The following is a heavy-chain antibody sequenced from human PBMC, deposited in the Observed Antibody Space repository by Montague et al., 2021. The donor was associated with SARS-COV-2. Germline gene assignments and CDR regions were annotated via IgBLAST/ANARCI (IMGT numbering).Heavy chain of an antibody. D-gene: IGHD3-3*01. CDR2: IYYSGST. CDR1: GGSISSDGYY. Sequence: TLSLTCTVSGGSISSDGYYWSWIRQRPGKGLEWIGYIYYSGSTYYNPSLKSRVTISVDTSKNQFSLKLSSVTAADTAVYYCARGGTIFGVVTFPFDYWGQGTLVTVSS. J-gene: IGHJ4*02. V-gene: IGHV4-31*03. CDR3: ARGGTIFGVVTFPFDY.